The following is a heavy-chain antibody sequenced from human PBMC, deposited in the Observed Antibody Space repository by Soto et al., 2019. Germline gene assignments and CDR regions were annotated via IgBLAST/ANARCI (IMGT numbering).Heavy chain of an antibody. J-gene: IGHJ4*02. CDR1: GYTFTSYA. CDR3: ARDAGGDEAPMDY. Sequence: ASVQVSCKASGYTFTSYAMHWVRQAPGQRLEWMGWINTGNGNTKYSQKFQGRVTITRDSSISTAYMELSRLRSVDTAVYYCARDAGGDEAPMDYWGQGTLVTVSS. D-gene: IGHD1-26*01. V-gene: IGHV1-3*04. CDR2: INTGNGNT.